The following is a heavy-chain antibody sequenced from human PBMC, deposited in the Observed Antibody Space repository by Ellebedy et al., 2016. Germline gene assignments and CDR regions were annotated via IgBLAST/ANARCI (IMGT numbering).Heavy chain of an antibody. CDR1: NFSFSNAW. D-gene: IGHD5-24*01. CDR2: IKSKTDGGTT. J-gene: IGHJ4*02. CDR3: AKVTVATIRSASIDY. Sequence: GGSLRLSXAASNFSFSNAWMNWVRQAPGKGLEWVGRIKSKTDGGTTDYAAPVKGRFTISRDDSKNTLYLQMNSLRAEDTAVYYCAKVTVATIRSASIDYWGQGTLVTVSS. V-gene: IGHV3-15*07.